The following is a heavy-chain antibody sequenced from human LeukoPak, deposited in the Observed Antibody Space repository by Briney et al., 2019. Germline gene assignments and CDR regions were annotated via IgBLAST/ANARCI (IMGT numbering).Heavy chain of an antibody. Sequence: PGGSLRLSCAASGFTFSSYSMNWVRQAPGKGLEWVSSISSSSSYIYYADSVKGRFTISRDNSKNTLYLQMNSLRAEDTAVYYCAKSLAVAGDYWGQGTLVTVSS. CDR1: GFTFSSYS. CDR2: ISSSSSYI. V-gene: IGHV3-21*04. J-gene: IGHJ4*02. D-gene: IGHD6-19*01. CDR3: AKSLAVAGDY.